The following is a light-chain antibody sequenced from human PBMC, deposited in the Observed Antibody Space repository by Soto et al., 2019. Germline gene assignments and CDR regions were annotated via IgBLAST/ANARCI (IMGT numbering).Light chain of an antibody. CDR2: DAS. Sequence: DIQMTQSPSTLSVSVGYRVTITCRASQSSSSWLAWYQQKPGKAPKLLIYDASSLQTGVPSRFSGSGSGTDFSLTISSLQPEDFATYYCQQSYSTPPWTFGQGTKVDIK. CDR1: QSSSSW. CDR3: QQSYSTPPWT. V-gene: IGKV1-39*01. J-gene: IGKJ1*01.